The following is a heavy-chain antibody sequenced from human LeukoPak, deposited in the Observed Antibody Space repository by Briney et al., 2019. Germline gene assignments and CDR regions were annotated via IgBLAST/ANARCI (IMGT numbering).Heavy chain of an antibody. CDR3: ARVPVVSFARGVWFDP. CDR1: GASISGDTYF. CDR2: ISSTGRT. J-gene: IGHJ5*02. Sequence: PSETLSLTCTVSGASISGDTYFWSWIRQPAGKGLEWIGRISSTGRTDYNPSLTSRVTISVDTSKNQFSLKLSSVTAADTAVYYCARVPVVSFARGVWFDPWGQGTLVTVSS. V-gene: IGHV4-61*10. D-gene: IGHD3-22*01.